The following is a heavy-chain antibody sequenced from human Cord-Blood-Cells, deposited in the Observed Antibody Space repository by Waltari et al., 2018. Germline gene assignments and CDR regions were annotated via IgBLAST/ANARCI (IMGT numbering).Heavy chain of an antibody. CDR3: ARGWGIGSSWYWGAEYFQH. CDR2: INHSGST. CDR1: GGSFRGYY. J-gene: IGHJ1*01. Sequence: QVQLQQWGAGLLKPSETLSLTCAVYGGSFRGYYWSWIRQPPGKGLEWIGEINHSGSTNYNPSLKSRVTISVDTSKNQFSLKLSSVAAAETAVYYCARGWGIGSSWYWGAEYFQHWGQGTLVTVSS. V-gene: IGHV4-34*01. D-gene: IGHD6-13*01.